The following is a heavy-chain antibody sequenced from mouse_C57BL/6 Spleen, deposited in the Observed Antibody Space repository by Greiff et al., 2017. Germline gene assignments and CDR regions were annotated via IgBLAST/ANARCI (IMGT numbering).Heavy chain of an antibody. CDR1: GYTFTSYW. V-gene: IGHV1-69*01. J-gene: IGHJ2*01. CDR2: IDPSDSYT. CDR3: ATGDDY. Sequence: VQLQQPGAELVMPGASVKLSCKASGYTFTSYWMHWVKQRPGQGLEWIGEIDPSDSYTNYNQKFKGKSTLTVDKSSSTAYMQLSSLTSEDAAVYDCATGDDYWGQGTTLTVSS. D-gene: IGHD2-13*01.